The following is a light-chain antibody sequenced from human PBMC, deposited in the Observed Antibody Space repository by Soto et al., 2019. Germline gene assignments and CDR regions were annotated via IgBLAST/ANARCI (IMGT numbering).Light chain of an antibody. CDR2: RNN. V-gene: IGLV1-47*01. CDR3: AAWDDSLSVL. Sequence: QAVVTQPPSASGTPGQRVTISCSGSSSNIGSNYVYWYQQLPGTAPKLLIYRNNQRPSGVPDRFSGSKSGTSASLAISGLRSEDEADYYCAAWDDSLSVLFGTGTKVTV. J-gene: IGLJ1*01. CDR1: SSNIGSNY.